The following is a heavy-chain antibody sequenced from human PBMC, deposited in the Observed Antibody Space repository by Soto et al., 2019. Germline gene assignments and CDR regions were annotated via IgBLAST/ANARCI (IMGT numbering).Heavy chain of an antibody. J-gene: IGHJ5*01. CDR2: IGGGGADT. D-gene: IGHD1-26*01. V-gene: IGHV3-23*01. CDR1: RFTFSDFA. CDR3: AKDAVPYNGTWDWFDY. Sequence: DVQLLESGGGLVQPGGSLTLSCAASRFTFSDFAMSWVRQAPGKGLEWVSAIGGGGADTYYADSVKGRFTISRDNSKNTLYLQMNSLRDEDTAVYYCAKDAVPYNGTWDWFDYWGQGTLVTVSS.